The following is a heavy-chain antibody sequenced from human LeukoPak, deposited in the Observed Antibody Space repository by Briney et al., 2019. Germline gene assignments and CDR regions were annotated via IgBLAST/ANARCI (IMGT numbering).Heavy chain of an antibody. CDR2: MHYSGST. J-gene: IGHJ4*02. V-gene: IGHV4-39*01. CDR1: GGSISSSSYY. D-gene: IGHD2-15*01. CDR3: ASYCSGGTCYLGFDY. Sequence: SETLSLTCTVSGGSISSSSYYGGWGRQPPGKGLEWVGSMHYSGSTYYNPSLKSPLTMSVDTSKNQFSLKLSSVTAADTAVYYCASYCSGGTCYLGFDYWGQGTLVTVSS.